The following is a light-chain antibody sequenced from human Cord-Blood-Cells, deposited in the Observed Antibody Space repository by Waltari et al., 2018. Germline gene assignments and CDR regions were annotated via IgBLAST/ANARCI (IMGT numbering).Light chain of an antibody. CDR3: KRYKNWPRT. Sequence: EIVMTQSPATLSVSPGERATLSCRASQSVSSNLAWYQQKPGQAPRLLIYGASTRATGIPARFSGSGFGTEFTPTIRSLQSEDFAVYYCKRYKNWPRTFGQGTKVEIK. V-gene: IGKV3-15*01. CDR2: GAS. J-gene: IGKJ1*01. CDR1: QSVSSN.